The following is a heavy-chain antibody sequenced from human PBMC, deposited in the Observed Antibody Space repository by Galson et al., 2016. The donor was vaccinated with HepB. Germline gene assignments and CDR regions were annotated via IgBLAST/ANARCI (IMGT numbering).Heavy chain of an antibody. V-gene: IGHV1-69*13. Sequence: SVKVSCKASGGTFSTYAISWVRQAPGQGLEWMGGIIPIFGTTNYAQNFQGRVTITADESTSTAYMELSSLTSEDTAVYYCASSDYYDTSGYNYWDQGTLVTVSS. CDR1: GGTFSTYA. J-gene: IGHJ4*02. CDR2: IIPIFGTT. D-gene: IGHD3-22*01. CDR3: ASSDYYDTSGYNY.